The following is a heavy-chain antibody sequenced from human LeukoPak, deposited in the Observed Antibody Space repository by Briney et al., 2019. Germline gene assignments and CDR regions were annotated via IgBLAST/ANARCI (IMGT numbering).Heavy chain of an antibody. CDR1: GFTFSSYA. J-gene: IGHJ6*02. D-gene: IGHD3-16*02. CDR2: ISGSGGST. V-gene: IGHV3-23*01. Sequence: GGSLRLSCAASGFTFSSYAMSWVRQAPGKGLEWVSAISGSGGSTYYADSVKGRFTISRDNSKNPLYLQMNSLRAEDTAVCYCAKEGRSSHFYYGMDVWGQGTTVTVSS. CDR3: AKEGRSSHFYYGMDV.